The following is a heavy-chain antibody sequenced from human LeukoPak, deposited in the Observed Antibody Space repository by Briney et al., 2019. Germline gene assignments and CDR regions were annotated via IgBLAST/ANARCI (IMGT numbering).Heavy chain of an antibody. CDR3: ARDIGVRGYYYEEDAFDI. CDR2: ISSSGSTI. V-gene: IGHV3-11*04. CDR1: GGSISSYY. Sequence: LSLTCTVSGGSISSYYWSWIRQAPGKGLEWVSYISSSGSTIYYADSVKGRFTISRDNAKNSLFLQMNSLRAEDTAVYYCARDIGVRGYYYEEDAFDIWGQGTMVTVSS. J-gene: IGHJ3*02. D-gene: IGHD3-22*01.